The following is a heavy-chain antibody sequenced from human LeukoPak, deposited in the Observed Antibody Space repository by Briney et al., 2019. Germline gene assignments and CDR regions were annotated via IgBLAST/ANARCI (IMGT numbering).Heavy chain of an antibody. CDR1: GFTFSSYE. J-gene: IGHJ6*03. Sequence: GGSLRLSCAASGFTFSSYEMNWVRQAPGKGLEWVSYISSSGSTIYYADSVKGRFTISRDNAKNSLYLQMNSLRAEDTAVYYCASRGGYKPYYYYYMDVWGKGTTVTVSS. CDR3: ASRGGYKPYYYYYMDV. V-gene: IGHV3-48*03. D-gene: IGHD5-24*01. CDR2: ISSSGSTI.